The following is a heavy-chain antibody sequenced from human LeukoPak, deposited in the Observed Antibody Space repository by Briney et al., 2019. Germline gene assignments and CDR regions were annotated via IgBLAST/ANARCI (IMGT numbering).Heavy chain of an antibody. J-gene: IGHJ4*02. V-gene: IGHV3-74*01. CDR1: GFTFSSYW. Sequence: GGSLRLSCAASGFTFSSYWMHWVRQAPGKGLVWVSRISSDGSSTTYADSVKGRFTISRDNAKNTLYLQMNSLRAEDTAVYYCAKDGSFLLGYYFDYWGQGTLVTVSS. CDR2: ISSDGSST. CDR3: AKDGSFLLGYYFDY. D-gene: IGHD1-1*01.